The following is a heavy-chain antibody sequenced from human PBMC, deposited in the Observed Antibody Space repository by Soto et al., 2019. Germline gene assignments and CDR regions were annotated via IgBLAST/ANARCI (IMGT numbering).Heavy chain of an antibody. V-gene: IGHV3-9*01. CDR1: GFTFDDYA. CDR2: ISWNSGSI. D-gene: IGHD6-13*01. J-gene: IGHJ4*02. CDR3: AKATGYSSSWHLDY. Sequence: EVQLVESGGGLVQPGRSLRLSCAASGFTFDDYAMQWVRQAPGKGLEWVSGISWNSGSIGYADSVKGRFTISRDNAKNSLYLQMNSLRAEDTALYYCAKATGYSSSWHLDYWGQGTLVTVSS.